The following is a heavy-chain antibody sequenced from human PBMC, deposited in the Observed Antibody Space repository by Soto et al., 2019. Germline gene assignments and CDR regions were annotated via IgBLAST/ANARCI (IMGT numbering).Heavy chain of an antibody. CDR1: GGSISSYY. D-gene: IGHD3-22*01. J-gene: IGHJ4*02. Sequence: SETLSLTCTVSGGSISSYYWSWIRQPAGKGLEWIGRIYTSGSTNYNPSLKSRVTMSVDTSKNQFSLKLSSVTAADTAVYYCARDPIYYDSSGYYDYFDYWGQGTLVTVSS. CDR3: ARDPIYYDSSGYYDYFDY. V-gene: IGHV4-4*07. CDR2: IYTSGST.